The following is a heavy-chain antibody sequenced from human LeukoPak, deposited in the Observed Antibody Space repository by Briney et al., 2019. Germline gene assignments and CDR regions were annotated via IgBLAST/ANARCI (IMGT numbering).Heavy chain of an antibody. CDR3: ARLSSSSGLYYYYYGMDV. J-gene: IGHJ6*02. CDR2: IIPIFGTT. V-gene: IGHV1-69*13. D-gene: IGHD6-13*01. CDR1: GGTFSNYA. Sequence: GASVKVSCKASGGTFSNYAISWVRQAPGQGLEWMGGIIPIFGTTNYAQKFQGRVTITADESASTAYMELSSLRSEDTAVYYCARLSSSSGLYYYYYGMDVWGQGTTVTVSS.